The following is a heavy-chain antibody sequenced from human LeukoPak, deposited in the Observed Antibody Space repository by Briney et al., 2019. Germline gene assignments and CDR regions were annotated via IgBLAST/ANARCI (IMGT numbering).Heavy chain of an antibody. CDR3: ARDTFEWEPAANGDY. CDR2: ISSNSSYI. CDR1: GFTFSSYS. D-gene: IGHD1-26*01. Sequence: GGSLRLSCAASGFTFSSYSMNWVRQAPGKGLEWVSSISSNSSYIYYADSVKGRFTISRDNAKNSLYLQMNSLRAEDTAVYYCARDTFEWEPAANGDYWGQGTLVTVSS. J-gene: IGHJ4*02. V-gene: IGHV3-21*01.